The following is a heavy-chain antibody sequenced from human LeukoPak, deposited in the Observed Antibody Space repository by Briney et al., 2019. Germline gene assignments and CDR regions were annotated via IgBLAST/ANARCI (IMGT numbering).Heavy chain of an antibody. Sequence: KSSETLSLTCTVSGDSISVSSYYWVWIRQPPGQGLEWIETINYSGNTYYNPSLKIRVTISSDTSKSQFSLKLTSVTGADTAVYYCSRFQIGTILVSWGQGTLVTVSS. CDR1: GDSISVSSYY. D-gene: IGHD3-3*02. CDR3: SRFQIGTILVS. J-gene: IGHJ5*01. CDR2: INYSGNT. V-gene: IGHV4-39*07.